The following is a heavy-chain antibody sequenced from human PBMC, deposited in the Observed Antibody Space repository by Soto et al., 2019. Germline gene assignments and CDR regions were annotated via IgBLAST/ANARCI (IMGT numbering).Heavy chain of an antibody. Sequence: QVQLVESGGGAAQPGRSLRLSCTVSGFTFSGHAMHWVRQAPGKGLEWVTQIWYDGSNKYYAESVKGRFTISRDNSKNTLYLQMNSLRVEDTAVYYCARDGQGLAPYALDVWGQGTSVTVSS. V-gene: IGHV3-33*01. CDR2: IWYDGSNK. CDR3: ARDGQGLAPYALDV. D-gene: IGHD6-19*01. J-gene: IGHJ6*02. CDR1: GFTFSGHA.